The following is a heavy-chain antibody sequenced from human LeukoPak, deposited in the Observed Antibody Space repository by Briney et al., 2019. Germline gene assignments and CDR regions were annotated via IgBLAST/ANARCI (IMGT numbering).Heavy chain of an antibody. Sequence: SETLSLTCAVYGGSFSGYYWSWIRQPPGKRLEWIGEINHSGSTNYNPSLKSRVTISVDTSKNQFSLKLSSVTAADTAVYYCARAGKMGYYYYYYMDVWGKGTTVTVSS. CDR3: ARAGKMGYYYYYYMDV. CDR1: GGSFSGYY. D-gene: IGHD2-8*01. CDR2: INHSGST. V-gene: IGHV4-34*01. J-gene: IGHJ6*03.